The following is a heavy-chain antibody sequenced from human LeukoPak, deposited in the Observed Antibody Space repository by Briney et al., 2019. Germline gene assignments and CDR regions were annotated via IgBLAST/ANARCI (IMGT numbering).Heavy chain of an antibody. CDR2: IKQDGSEK. CDR3: ARDQSEYYGSGSYYMDV. CDR1: GGSISSGGYS. V-gene: IGHV3-7*01. D-gene: IGHD3-10*01. J-gene: IGHJ6*02. Sequence: LSLTCAVSGGSISSGGYSWSWVRQAPGKGLEWVANIKQDGSEKYYVDSVKGRFTISRDNAKKSLYLQMNSLRAEDSAVYYCARDQSEYYGSGSYYMDVWGQGTTVTVSS.